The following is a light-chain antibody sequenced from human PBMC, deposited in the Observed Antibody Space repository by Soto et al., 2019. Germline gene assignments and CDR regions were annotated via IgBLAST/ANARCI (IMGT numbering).Light chain of an antibody. CDR3: QQYESSWT. CDR1: QSISSTF. V-gene: IGKV3-20*01. Sequence: EIVLTQSPGTLSLSPGEGATLSCRASQSISSTFLAWYQHKPGQAPRVLIYGASRRAAGIPDRFSGSGSGTDFTLTISRLEPDDFAVYYCQQYESSWTFGQGTKVDMK. J-gene: IGKJ1*01. CDR2: GAS.